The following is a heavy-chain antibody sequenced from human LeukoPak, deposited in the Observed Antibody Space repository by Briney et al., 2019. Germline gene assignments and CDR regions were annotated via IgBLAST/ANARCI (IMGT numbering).Heavy chain of an antibody. Sequence: ASVTVSCKASGYTFTSYDINWVRQATGQGLEWMGWMNPNSGNTGYAQKFQGRVTMTRNTSISTAYMELSSLRSEDTAVYYCARVRRVYYYYGMDVRGQGTTVTVSS. CDR3: ARVRRVYYYYGMDV. CDR2: MNPNSGNT. CDR1: GYTFTSYD. V-gene: IGHV1-8*01. J-gene: IGHJ6*02.